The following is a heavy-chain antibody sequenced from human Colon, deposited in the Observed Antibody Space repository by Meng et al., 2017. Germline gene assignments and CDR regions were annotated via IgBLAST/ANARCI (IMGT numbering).Heavy chain of an antibody. Sequence: LQESGQGLVKPSGTLSLTCAVSGDSIRSSNWWSLVRQPPGRGLEWIGEIYHSGSTNYNPSLKNRLSLTVDKSKNQFSLTLHSVTAADTAVYYCARVIYASGNMAHLDCWGQGTLVTVSS. J-gene: IGHJ4*02. V-gene: IGHV4-4*02. CDR1: GDSIRSSNW. D-gene: IGHD3-10*01. CDR3: ARVIYASGNMAHLDC. CDR2: IYHSGST.